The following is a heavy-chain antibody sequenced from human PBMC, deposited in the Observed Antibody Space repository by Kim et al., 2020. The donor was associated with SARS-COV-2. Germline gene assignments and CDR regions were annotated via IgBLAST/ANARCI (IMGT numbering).Heavy chain of an antibody. Sequence: SVKVSCKASGGTFSSYAISWVRQAPGQGLEWMGGIIPIFGTANYAQKFQGRVTITADESTSTAYMELSSLRSEDTAVYYCARDRDYYYGSSGYRTRSYYYYYGMDVWGQGTTVTVSS. V-gene: IGHV1-69*13. CDR1: GGTFSSYA. J-gene: IGHJ6*02. D-gene: IGHD3-22*01. CDR3: ARDRDYYYGSSGYRTRSYYYYYGMDV. CDR2: IIPIFGTA.